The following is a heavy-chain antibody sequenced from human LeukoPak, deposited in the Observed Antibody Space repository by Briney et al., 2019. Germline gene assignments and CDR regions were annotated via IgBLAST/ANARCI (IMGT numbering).Heavy chain of an antibody. J-gene: IGHJ6*02. CDR3: ARDGGSFSYNMDV. D-gene: IGHD1-26*01. CDR1: GYSFSTFD. CDR2: MNPNSGNT. Sequence: ASVKVSCKASGYSFSTFDINWVRQAPGQGPEWMGWMNPNSGNTGYAQKFQGRVTMTSDTSTSTVYMELSSLRSEDTAVYFCARDGGSFSYNMDVWGQGTTVTVSS. V-gene: IGHV1-8*01.